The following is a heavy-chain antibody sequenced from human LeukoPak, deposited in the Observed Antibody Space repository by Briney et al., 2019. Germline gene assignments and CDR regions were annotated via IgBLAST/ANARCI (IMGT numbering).Heavy chain of an antibody. V-gene: IGHV3-30*18. Sequence: GRFLRLSCAVSGFTFSSYGMHWVRQAPGKGLEWVSIISYDGSNKYYADSVKGRFTIFRDNSKNTLYLQMNSLRAEDTAVYYCAKGGVDSNSWYELDYWGQGTLVTVSS. CDR1: GFTFSSYG. CDR2: ISYDGSNK. D-gene: IGHD6-13*01. J-gene: IGHJ4*02. CDR3: AKGGVDSNSWYELDY.